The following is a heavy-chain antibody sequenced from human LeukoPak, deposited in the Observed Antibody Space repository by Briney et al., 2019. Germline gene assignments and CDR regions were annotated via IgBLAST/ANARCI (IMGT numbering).Heavy chain of an antibody. J-gene: IGHJ4*02. CDR3: ARHYYDSSGYYYGLDY. CDR1: GGSFSGYY. CDR2: INHSGST. D-gene: IGHD3-22*01. Sequence: PSETLSLTCAVYGGSFSGYYWSWISQPQGKGLEWIGEINHSGSTNYNPSLKSRVTISVDTSKNQFSLKLSSVTAADTAVYYCARHYYDSSGYYYGLDYWGQGTLVTVSS. V-gene: IGHV4-34*01.